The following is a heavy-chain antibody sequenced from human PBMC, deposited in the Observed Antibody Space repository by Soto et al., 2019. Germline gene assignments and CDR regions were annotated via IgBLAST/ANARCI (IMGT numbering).Heavy chain of an antibody. CDR1: GYTFTSYG. D-gene: IGHD3-9*01. CDR2: ISAYNGNT. Sequence: QVQLVQSGAEVKKPGASVKVSCKASGYTFTSYGISWVRQAPGQGLEWMGWISAYNGNTNYARKLQGRVTMTTGRCTSRAYMELSSLRSDGTAVYYCARYRRYFDWLLSTPFDYWGQGTLVNVSS. V-gene: IGHV1-18*01. J-gene: IGHJ4*02. CDR3: ARYRRYFDWLLSTPFDY.